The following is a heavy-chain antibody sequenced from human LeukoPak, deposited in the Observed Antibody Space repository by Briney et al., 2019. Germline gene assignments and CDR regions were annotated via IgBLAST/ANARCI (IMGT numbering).Heavy chain of an antibody. CDR1: GGPIRNYY. V-gene: IGHV4-59*01. Sequence: SETLSLICTVCGGPIRNYYWSWLRQPPGKGLEGIGYIYYSGSTDYNPSLKSRVAISVDTSKNQFCLRLSSVTAADTAVYYCARAPAAGDYYGMDVWGQGTTVTVSS. CDR2: IYYSGST. CDR3: ARAPAAGDYYGMDV. J-gene: IGHJ6*02. D-gene: IGHD6-13*01.